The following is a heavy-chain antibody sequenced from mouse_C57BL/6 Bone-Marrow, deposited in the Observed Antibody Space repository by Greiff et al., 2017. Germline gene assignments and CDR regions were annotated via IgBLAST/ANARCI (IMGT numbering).Heavy chain of an antibody. V-gene: IGHV1-50*01. CDR2: IDPSDSYT. J-gene: IGHJ2*01. Sequence: QVQLQQPGAELVKPGASVKLSCKASGYTFTSYWMQWVKQRPGPGLEWIGEIDPSDSYTNYNQKFKGKATLTVDTSSSTAYMQLSSLTSEDSAVYYCARMGWSFDYWGQGTTLTVSS. CDR3: ARMGWSFDY. D-gene: IGHD2-3*01. CDR1: GYTFTSYW.